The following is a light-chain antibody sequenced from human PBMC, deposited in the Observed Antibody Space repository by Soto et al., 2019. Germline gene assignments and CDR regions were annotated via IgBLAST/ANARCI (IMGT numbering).Light chain of an antibody. V-gene: IGKV3D-20*01. CDR2: DAS. Sequence: EGLFSQSPATPSLSPRERVTPSSGASQSIRNYLAWYQQKPGQAPRLVIYDASNRATGIPARFSGSGSGTDFTLTISRLEPEDFAVYFCQQYGNSPRTFGQGTRLEI. CDR1: QSIRNY. CDR3: QQYGNSPRT. J-gene: IGKJ5*01.